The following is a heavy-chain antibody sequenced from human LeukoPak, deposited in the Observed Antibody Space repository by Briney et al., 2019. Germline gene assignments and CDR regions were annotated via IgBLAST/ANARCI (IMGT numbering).Heavy chain of an antibody. Sequence: GGSLRLSCAASGFTFSSYSMNWVRQAPGKGLEWVGRIKTKTDDGATDYSAPVKARFTISRDDSKTTLYLQMNGLKTEDTAIYYFTPYVGATAYWGQGTLVTVSS. J-gene: IGHJ4*02. CDR2: IKTKTDDGAT. V-gene: IGHV3-15*01. CDR1: GFTFSSYS. D-gene: IGHD1-26*01. CDR3: TPYVGATAY.